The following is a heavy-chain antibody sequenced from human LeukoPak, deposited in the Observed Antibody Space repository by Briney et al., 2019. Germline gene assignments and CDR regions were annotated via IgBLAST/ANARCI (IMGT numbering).Heavy chain of an antibody. CDR3: ARLEYSSSRRRIDY. Sequence: SQTLSLTCTVSGGSISSGGYYWSWIRQPPGKGLEWIGYIYHSGSTYYNPSLKSRVTISVDRSKNQFSLKLSSVTAADTAVYYCARLEYSSSRRRIDYWGQGTLVTVSS. CDR1: GGSISSGGYY. J-gene: IGHJ4*02. D-gene: IGHD6-6*01. V-gene: IGHV4-30-2*01. CDR2: IYHSGST.